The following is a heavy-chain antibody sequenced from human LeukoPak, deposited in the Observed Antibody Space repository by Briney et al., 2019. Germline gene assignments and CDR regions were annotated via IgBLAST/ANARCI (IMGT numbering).Heavy chain of an antibody. D-gene: IGHD6-13*01. CDR3: VRDSSWFDN. Sequence: GGSLRLSCAASGFTFGSYSMNWVRQAPGKGLGWVSSISTSSDYIYYADSVKGRFTISRDNAKNSLYLQMNSLRVEDTAVYYCVRDSSWFDNWGQGTLVTVSS. CDR2: ISTSSDYI. V-gene: IGHV3-21*01. J-gene: IGHJ4*02. CDR1: GFTFGSYS.